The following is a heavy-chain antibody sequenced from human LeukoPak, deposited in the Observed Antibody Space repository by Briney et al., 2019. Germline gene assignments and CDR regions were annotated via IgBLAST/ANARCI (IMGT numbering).Heavy chain of an antibody. CDR2: ISSSSRYI. CDR3: ARGGPGRSLTIVPERTKYYMDV. D-gene: IGHD1-26*01. Sequence: KAGGSLRLSCAASGFTFSSYSINWVRQAPGKGREWVSSISSSSRYIYYGDSVKGRFHISRDNSKNTVYLQMNSLRAEDTAVYYCARGGPGRSLTIVPERTKYYMDVWGKGATVTVSS. J-gene: IGHJ6*03. CDR1: GFTFSSYS. V-gene: IGHV3-21*01.